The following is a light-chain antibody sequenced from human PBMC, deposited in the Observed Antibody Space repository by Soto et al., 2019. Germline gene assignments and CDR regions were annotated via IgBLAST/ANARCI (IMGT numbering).Light chain of an antibody. J-gene: IGKJ1*01. Sequence: DIVMTQSPDSLAVSLGEGASINCKSSQTILYSSNNKSYLGWYQQSPGQPPKLIIYLASTRESGVPDRFSGSGSGTDFTLTISSLQAEDVAVYYCQQYYTTPRTFGQGTKVEIK. CDR3: QQYYTTPRT. V-gene: IGKV4-1*01. CDR1: QTILYSSNNKSY. CDR2: LAS.